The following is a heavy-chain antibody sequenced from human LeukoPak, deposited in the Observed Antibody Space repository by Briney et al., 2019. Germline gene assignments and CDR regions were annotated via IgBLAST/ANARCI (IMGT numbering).Heavy chain of an antibody. D-gene: IGHD6-19*01. J-gene: IGHJ4*02. Sequence: GGSLRLSCAASGFTFSGYSMNRVRQAPGRGLEWVSSISSSSNHISYADSVMGRFTISRDNAKNSLYLQMNSLRAEDTAVYYCARPVAGAFDYWGQGTLVTVSS. CDR3: ARPVAGAFDY. CDR2: ISSSSNHI. V-gene: IGHV3-21*01. CDR1: GFTFSGYS.